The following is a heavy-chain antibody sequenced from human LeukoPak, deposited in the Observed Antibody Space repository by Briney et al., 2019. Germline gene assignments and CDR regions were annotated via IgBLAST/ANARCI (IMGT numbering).Heavy chain of an antibody. CDR3: ARVTRGYSGYDLRSAFDY. D-gene: IGHD5-12*01. CDR1: GYTFTGYY. V-gene: IGHV1-2*02. CDR2: INPNSGGT. Sequence: GASVKVSFKASGYTFTGYYMHWVRQAPGQGLEWMGWINPNSGGTNYAQKFQGRVTMTRDTSISTAYMELSRLRSDDTAVYYCARVTRGYSGYDLRSAFDYWGQGTLVTVSS. J-gene: IGHJ4*02.